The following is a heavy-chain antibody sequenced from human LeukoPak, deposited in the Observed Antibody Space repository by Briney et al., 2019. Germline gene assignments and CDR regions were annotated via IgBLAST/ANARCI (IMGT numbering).Heavy chain of an antibody. Sequence: PGGSLRLSCAASGFTFSSYSMNWVRQAPGKGLEWVSSISSSSSTIYYADSVKGRFTISRDNAKNSLYLQMNSLRAEDTAVYYCARAPDGYNTFDYWGQGTLVTVSS. J-gene: IGHJ4*02. D-gene: IGHD5-24*01. CDR1: GFTFSSYS. CDR2: ISSSSSTI. V-gene: IGHV3-48*01. CDR3: ARAPDGYNTFDY.